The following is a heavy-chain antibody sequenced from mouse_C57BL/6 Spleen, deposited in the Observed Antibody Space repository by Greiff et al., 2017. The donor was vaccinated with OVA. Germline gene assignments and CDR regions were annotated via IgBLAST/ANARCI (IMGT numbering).Heavy chain of an antibody. J-gene: IGHJ3*01. Sequence: DVMLVESGGGLVKPGGSLKLSCAASGFTFSDYGMPWVRQAPEKGLEWVAYISRGSSTIYYADTVKGRFTISRDNAKNTLFLQMSSLRSEDTAVYYCARDGNYALFAYWGQGTLVTVSA. V-gene: IGHV5-17*01. CDR2: ISRGSSTI. CDR1: GFTFSDYG. CDR3: ARDGNYALFAY. D-gene: IGHD2-1*01.